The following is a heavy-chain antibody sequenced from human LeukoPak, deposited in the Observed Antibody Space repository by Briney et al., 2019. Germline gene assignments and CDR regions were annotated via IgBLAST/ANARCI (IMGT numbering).Heavy chain of an antibody. J-gene: IGHJ4*02. CDR3: AKLIVASDY. Sequence: PGGSLRLSCAASGFTFSSYAMSWVRQAPGKGPEWVSGISGSGGSTYYADSVKGRFTISRDNSKNTLYLQMNSLRAEDTAIYFCAKLIVASDYWGQGTLVTVSS. CDR2: ISGSGGST. V-gene: IGHV3-23*01. CDR1: GFTFSSYA. D-gene: IGHD2/OR15-2a*01.